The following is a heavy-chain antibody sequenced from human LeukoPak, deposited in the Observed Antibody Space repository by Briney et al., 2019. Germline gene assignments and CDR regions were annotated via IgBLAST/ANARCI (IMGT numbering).Heavy chain of an antibody. Sequence: SVKVSCKASGGTFSSYAISWARQAPGQGLEWMGGIIPIFGTANYAQKFQGRVTITTDESTSTAYMELSSLRSEDTAVYYCARMSGYRSDMDVWGKGTTVTVSS. CDR3: ARMSGYRSDMDV. CDR2: IIPIFGTA. D-gene: IGHD5-12*01. CDR1: GGTFSSYA. J-gene: IGHJ6*03. V-gene: IGHV1-69*05.